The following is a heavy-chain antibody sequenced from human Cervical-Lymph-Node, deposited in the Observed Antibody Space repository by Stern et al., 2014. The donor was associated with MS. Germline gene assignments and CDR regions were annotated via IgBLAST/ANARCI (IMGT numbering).Heavy chain of an antibody. V-gene: IGHV3-13*01. CDR2: IGSAGDT. CDR3: ARLRFGGWSDWYLDF. CDR1: GFTFSGYD. J-gene: IGHJ2*01. D-gene: IGHD3-3*01. Sequence: VQLVESGGGLVQPGGSRRLSCAASGFTFSGYDMHWVRQAPGKGLEWVSGIGSAGDTYYHAPVEGGFTTSSGKPTNSLPLQLKRLRAGDTAVYYCARLRFGGWSDWYLDFWGRGTLVVVSS.